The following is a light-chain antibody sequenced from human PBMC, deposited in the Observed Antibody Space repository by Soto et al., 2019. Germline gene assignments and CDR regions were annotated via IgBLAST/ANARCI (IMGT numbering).Light chain of an antibody. CDR3: QHYVTYPLT. Sequence: EIVLTQSPGTLSLSPGERATLSCRASQSVSSSYLAWYQQKPGQAPRLLIYGASSRATGIPDRFSGSGSGTDFTLTISRLEPEDFAVYYCQHYVTYPLTFGGGTKVEIK. CDR1: QSVSSSY. V-gene: IGKV3-20*01. CDR2: GAS. J-gene: IGKJ4*01.